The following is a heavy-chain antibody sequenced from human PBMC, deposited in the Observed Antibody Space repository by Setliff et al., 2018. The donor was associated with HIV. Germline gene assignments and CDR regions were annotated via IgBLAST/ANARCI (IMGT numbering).Heavy chain of an antibody. V-gene: IGHV1-2*02. CDR3: ATKVYCTYGVCLDAFDS. CDR1: GYTFTNYD. D-gene: IGHD2-8*01. J-gene: IGHJ3*02. CDR2: MNPNSGVT. Sequence: RASVKVSCKASGYTFTNYDINWVRQATRQGLEWVGWMNPNSGVTNSPQRLQGRVTMTRDTSISTAYMELSRPRSDDTAVYYCATKVYCTYGVCLDAFDSWGQGTRVTVSS.